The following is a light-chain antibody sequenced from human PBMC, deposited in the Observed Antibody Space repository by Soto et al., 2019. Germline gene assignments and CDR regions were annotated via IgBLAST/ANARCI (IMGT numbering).Light chain of an antibody. CDR1: QSVSSY. V-gene: IGKV3-11*01. J-gene: IGKJ5*01. CDR3: QKRNVWPPVT. Sequence: EIVLTQSPATLSLSPGERATLSCRASQSVSSYLAWYQQKPGQAPRLLIYGAFNRATGIPARFSGSGSGTDFTLTISRLEPEDSAVYYCQKRNVWPPVTFGQGTRLEIK. CDR2: GAF.